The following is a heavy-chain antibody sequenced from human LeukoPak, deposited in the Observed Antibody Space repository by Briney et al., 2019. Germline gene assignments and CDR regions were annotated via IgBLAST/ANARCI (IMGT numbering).Heavy chain of an antibody. J-gene: IGHJ4*02. CDR1: GYTFTSYG. CDR2: ISAYNGNT. D-gene: IGHD2-2*01. V-gene: IGHV1-18*01. CDR3: ARSLRSTSWSPFDC. Sequence: ASVKVSCKASGYTFTSYGISWVRQAPGQGLEWMGWISAYNGNTNYAQKLQGRVTMTTDTSTSTAYMELRSLRSDDTAVYYCARSLRSTSWSPFDCWGQGTLVTVSS.